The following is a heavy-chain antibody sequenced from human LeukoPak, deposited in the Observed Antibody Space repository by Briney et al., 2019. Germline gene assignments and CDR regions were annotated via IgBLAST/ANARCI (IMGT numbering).Heavy chain of an antibody. D-gene: IGHD3-10*01. CDR2: IWYDGSNK. CDR1: GFSFSSYA. J-gene: IGHJ3*02. V-gene: IGHV3-33*08. Sequence: PGGSLRLSCATSGFSFSSYAMSWVRQAPGKGLEWVAVIWYDGSNKYYADSVKGRFTVSRDNSKNTLDLQMSSLRAEDTAVYYCAREQYGSDDALDIWGQGTLVTVSS. CDR3: AREQYGSDDALDI.